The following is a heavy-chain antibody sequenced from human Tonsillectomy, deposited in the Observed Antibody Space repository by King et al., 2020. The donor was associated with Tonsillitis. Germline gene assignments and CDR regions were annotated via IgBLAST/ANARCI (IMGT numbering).Heavy chain of an antibody. V-gene: IGHV3-30*02. CDR2: IRYDGSNK. CDR3: AKVTGAGSSMHRDY. CDR1: GFTFSNYG. D-gene: IGHD3-10*01. J-gene: IGHJ4*02. Sequence: VQLQESGGGVVQPGGSLRLSCAASGFTFSNYGMHWVRQAPGKGLEWVAFIRYDGSNKYYADSVKGRFNISRDNSKNTLYLQMHSLRAEDTAGYYCAKVTGAGSSMHRDYWGQGTLVTVSS.